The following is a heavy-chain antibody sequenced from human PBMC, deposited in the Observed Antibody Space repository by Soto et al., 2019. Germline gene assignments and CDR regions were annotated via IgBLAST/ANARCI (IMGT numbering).Heavy chain of an antibody. V-gene: IGHV1-46*02. D-gene: IGHD6-13*01. Sequence: QVQLVQSGAEVKQPGTSVKVSCQASGYSFKDHYMHWVRQAPGRGLEWVGIINPSGEHTNYAQQFRGRVAMTRDTSTSTAYMELRSLRSEDTTVYFCARGRGVVIPAGTPDAFDVWGQGTMVTVSS. J-gene: IGHJ3*01. CDR2: INPSGEHT. CDR3: ARGRGVVIPAGTPDAFDV. CDR1: GYSFKDHY.